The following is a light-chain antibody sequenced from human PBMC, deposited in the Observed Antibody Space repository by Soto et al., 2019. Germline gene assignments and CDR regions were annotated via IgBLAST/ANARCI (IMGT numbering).Light chain of an antibody. CDR2: DAS. Sequence: EIVLTQSPATLSSSPGERATLSCRASQSVRRSLNWYQQKPGKAPRLLIYDASTRATGIPAKFSGSGSGTDFSRTISSLEPEDFAVDYCQHRSIWQYTFGQGNKLEIK. CDR1: QSVRRS. J-gene: IGKJ2*01. CDR3: QHRSIWQYT. V-gene: IGKV3-11*01.